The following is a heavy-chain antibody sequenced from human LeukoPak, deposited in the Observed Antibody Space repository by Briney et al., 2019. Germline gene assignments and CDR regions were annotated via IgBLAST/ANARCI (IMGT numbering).Heavy chain of an antibody. D-gene: IGHD3-22*01. V-gene: IGHV4-59*01. CDR3: ARDYYDSSGYYSDAFDI. Sequence: SETLSLTCTVSGGSISSYYWSWIRQPPGKGLEWIGYIYYSGSTNYNPSLKSRVTISVDTSKNQFSLKLSSVTAADTAVYYCARDYYDSSGYYSDAFDIWGQGTMATVSS. CDR2: IYYSGST. CDR1: GGSISSYY. J-gene: IGHJ3*02.